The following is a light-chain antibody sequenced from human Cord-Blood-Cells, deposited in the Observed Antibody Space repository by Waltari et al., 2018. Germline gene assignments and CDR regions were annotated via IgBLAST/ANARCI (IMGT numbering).Light chain of an antibody. Sequence: SALTPPASASGSPGQSITISCTGTSSDVGSYNLLFWYQQHPGKAPKLMIYEGSKRPSGVSNRFSGSKSGNTASLTISGLQAEDEADYYCCSYAGSSAYVFGTGTKVTVL. V-gene: IGLV2-23*01. J-gene: IGLJ1*01. CDR2: EGS. CDR1: SSDVGSYNL. CDR3: CSYAGSSAYV.